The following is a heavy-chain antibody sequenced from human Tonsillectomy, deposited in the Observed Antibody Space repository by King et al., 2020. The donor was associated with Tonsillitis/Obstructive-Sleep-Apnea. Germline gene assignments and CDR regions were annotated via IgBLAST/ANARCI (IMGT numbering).Heavy chain of an antibody. J-gene: IGHJ3*02. D-gene: IGHD6-19*01. CDR3: ARVLRSSGWSYAFDI. V-gene: IGHV3-30*01. Sequence: VQLVESGGGVVQPGRSLRLSCAASGFNFSSYAIHWVRQAPGKGLEWVAVMSYNGTNKYYADSVKGRFTISRDNSKNTVYLKMNSLRADDTALYYCARVLRSSGWSYAFDIWGHETMVTVSS. CDR1: GFNFSSYA. CDR2: MSYNGTNK.